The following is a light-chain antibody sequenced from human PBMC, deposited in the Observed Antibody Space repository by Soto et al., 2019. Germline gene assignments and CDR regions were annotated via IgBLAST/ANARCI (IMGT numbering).Light chain of an antibody. CDR2: EAD. Sequence: QSVLTQPASVSGSPGQSITISCTGTRSDVGSFLVSWYQQYPGKAPKLILYEADKRPSGVSNRFSGSKSGNTASLTISGLQAAAEADYLCCSYEGSSTFVFGTGTKHNVL. CDR3: CSYEGSSTFV. V-gene: IGLV2-23*01. CDR1: RSDVGSFL. J-gene: IGLJ1*01.